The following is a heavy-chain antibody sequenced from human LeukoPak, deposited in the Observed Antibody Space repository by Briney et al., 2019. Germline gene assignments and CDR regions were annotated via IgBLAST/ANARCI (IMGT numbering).Heavy chain of an antibody. J-gene: IGHJ6*03. CDR3: AYCPHYYDSSGPPGLYLYMDV. Sequence: SVKVSCKASGGTFSSYAISWVRQAPGQGLEWMGRIIPIFGTANYAQKFQGRVTITTDESPSTAYMELSSLRSEDTAVYYCAYCPHYYDSSGPPGLYLYMDVWGKGTTVTVSS. V-gene: IGHV1-69*05. D-gene: IGHD3-22*01. CDR2: IIPIFGTA. CDR1: GGTFSSYA.